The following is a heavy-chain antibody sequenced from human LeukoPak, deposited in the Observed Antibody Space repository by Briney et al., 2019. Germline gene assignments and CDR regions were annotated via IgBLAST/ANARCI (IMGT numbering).Heavy chain of an antibody. D-gene: IGHD3-22*01. CDR2: IKQDGSEK. Sequence: GGSLRLSCAASGFTFSSYWMGWVRQAPGKGLEWVANIKQDGSEKYYVDSVKGRFTISRDNAKNSMYLQMNSLRAEDTAVYYCARGRSYDSRATNGYWGQGTLVTVSS. CDR3: ARGRSYDSRATNGY. J-gene: IGHJ4*02. V-gene: IGHV3-7*01. CDR1: GFTFSSYW.